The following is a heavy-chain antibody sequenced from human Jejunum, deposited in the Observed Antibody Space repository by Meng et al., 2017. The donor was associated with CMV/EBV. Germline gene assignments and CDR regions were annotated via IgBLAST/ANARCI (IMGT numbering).Heavy chain of an antibody. CDR2: ITTSGDAT. D-gene: IGHD5-24*01. Sequence: LFESGGGLVQPGEPLSLSCAASVFTLSNYAMSWVRQAPGKGLEWVSTITTSGDATYYADSVRGRFTISRDNSKNTLNLQMNSLRAEDTAVYYCAKDPSREEAWGQGTLVTVSS. CDR3: AKDPSREEA. V-gene: IGHV3-23*01. CDR1: VFTLSNYA. J-gene: IGHJ5*02.